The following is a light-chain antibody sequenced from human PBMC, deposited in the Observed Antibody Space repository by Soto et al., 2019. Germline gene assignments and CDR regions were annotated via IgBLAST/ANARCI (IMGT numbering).Light chain of an antibody. V-gene: IGLV2-23*02. CDR3: CSYAGSSTRYV. CDR1: SSDVGRYNF. CDR2: EVS. Sequence: QSVLTQPASVSGSPGQSITVSCTGTSSDVGRYNFVSWYQQHPGKAPNVIIYEVSKRPSGVSNRFSGSKSGNTASLTISGLQAEDEADYYCCSYAGSSTRYVFGTGTKVTV. J-gene: IGLJ1*01.